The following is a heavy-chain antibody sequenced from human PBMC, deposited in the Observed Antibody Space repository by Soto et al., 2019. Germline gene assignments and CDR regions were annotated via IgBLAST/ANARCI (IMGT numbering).Heavy chain of an antibody. CDR1: GFVFSSYS. CDR3: ASTVSAV. V-gene: IGHV3-48*03. CDR2: ISSRGTAI. Sequence: DVQLVESGGGLVQPGGSLRISCVGSGFVFSSYSINWVRQAPGKGPEWLSYISSRGTAIYYADSVRGRFTISRDNDNNSVFLQMHNLRAEDTATYYCASTVSAVWGQGTTVTVSS. J-gene: IGHJ6*02.